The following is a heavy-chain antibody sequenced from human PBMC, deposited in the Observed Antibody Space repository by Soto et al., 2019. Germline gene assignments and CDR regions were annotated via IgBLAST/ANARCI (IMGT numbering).Heavy chain of an antibody. CDR3: ARDEAKSSGYCSSTSCYYAFDI. V-gene: IGHV3-48*01. D-gene: IGHD2-2*03. Sequence: EVQLVESGGGLVQPGGSLRLSCAASGFTFSSYSMNWVRQAPGKGLEWVSYISSSSSTIYYADSVKGRFTISRDNAKNSLYLQMNSLRAEDTAVYYCARDEAKSSGYCSSTSCYYAFDIWGQGTMVTVSS. J-gene: IGHJ3*02. CDR1: GFTFSSYS. CDR2: ISSSSSTI.